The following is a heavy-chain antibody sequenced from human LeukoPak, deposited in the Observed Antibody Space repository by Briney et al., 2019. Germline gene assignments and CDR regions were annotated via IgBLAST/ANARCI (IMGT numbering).Heavy chain of an antibody. J-gene: IGHJ4*02. CDR1: GLSFSSYA. Sequence: GGSLRLSCAASGLSFSSYAMSWVRRAPGKGLECVSYISGSGGSTNYADSVKGRFTISRDNSKNTLYLQMKSLRAEDTAAYYCAKGHSDYGTGFDLWGQGTLVTVSS. D-gene: IGHD4-17*01. V-gene: IGHV3-23*01. CDR3: AKGHSDYGTGFDL. CDR2: ISGSGGST.